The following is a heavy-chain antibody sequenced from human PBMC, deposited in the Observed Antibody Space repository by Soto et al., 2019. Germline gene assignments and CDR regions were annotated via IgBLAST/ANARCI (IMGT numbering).Heavy chain of an antibody. V-gene: IGHV1-2*02. Sequence: QVQLVQSGAEVKKTGASVKVSCKASGYTFIGYYIHWVRQAPGQGLEWMGWINPNSGGTNYAQRFQGGVTRPRDRSISTAYMELSRLKSDDTAVYYCARVGGGLASLGYYGMDVWGQGTTVTVSS. CDR1: GYTFIGYY. CDR2: INPNSGGT. CDR3: ARVGGGLASLGYYGMDV. J-gene: IGHJ6*02. D-gene: IGHD3-10*01.